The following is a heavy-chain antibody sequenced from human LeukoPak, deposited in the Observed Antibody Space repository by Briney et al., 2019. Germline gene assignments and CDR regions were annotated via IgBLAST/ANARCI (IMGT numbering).Heavy chain of an antibody. CDR2: IYSGGST. Sequence: PGGSLRLSCAASGFTVSSNYMSWVRQAPGKGLEWVSVIYSGGSTYYADSVKGRFTISRDNSKNTLYLQMNSLRAEDTAVYYCARGRPNYYFDYWGQGTLVTDSS. V-gene: IGHV3-66*01. J-gene: IGHJ4*02. CDR3: ARGRPNYYFDY. CDR1: GFTVSSNY.